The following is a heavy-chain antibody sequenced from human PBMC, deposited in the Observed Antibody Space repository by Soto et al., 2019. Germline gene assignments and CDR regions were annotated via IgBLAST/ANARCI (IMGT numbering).Heavy chain of an antibody. CDR3: ARDDTYYYDRHGFQH. J-gene: IGHJ1*01. Sequence: PGGSLRLSCAASGFTVSSNYMSWVRQAPGKGLEWVSVIYSGGSTYYADSVKGRFTISRDNSKNTLYLQMNSLRAEDTAVYYCARDDTYYYDRHGFQHWGQGTLVTVSS. V-gene: IGHV3-66*02. D-gene: IGHD3-22*01. CDR1: GFTVSSNY. CDR2: IYSGGST.